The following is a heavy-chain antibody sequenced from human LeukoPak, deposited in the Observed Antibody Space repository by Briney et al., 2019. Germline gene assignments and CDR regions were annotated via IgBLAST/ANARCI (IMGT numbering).Heavy chain of an antibody. CDR1: GFTFSSYE. V-gene: IGHV3-48*03. CDR3: AELGITMIGGV. CDR2: ISSSGSTI. D-gene: IGHD3-10*02. Sequence: GGSLRLSCAASGFTFSSYEMNWVRQAPGKGLEWVSYISSSGSTIYYADSVKGRSTISRDNAKNSLYLQMNSLRAEDTAVYYCAELGITMIGGVLGKGNTVNISS. J-gene: IGHJ6*04.